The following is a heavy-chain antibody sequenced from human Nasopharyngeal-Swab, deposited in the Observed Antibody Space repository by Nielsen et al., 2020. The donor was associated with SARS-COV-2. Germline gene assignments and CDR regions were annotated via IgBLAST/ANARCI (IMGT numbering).Heavy chain of an antibody. V-gene: IGHV4-34*01. Sequence: PGKGLEWIGEINHSGSTNYNPSIKSRVTISVDTSKNQFSLKLSSVTAADTAVYYCARGPTQQLVRDYWGQGTLVTVSS. J-gene: IGHJ4*02. CDR3: ARGPTQQLVRDY. D-gene: IGHD6-13*01. CDR2: INHSGST.